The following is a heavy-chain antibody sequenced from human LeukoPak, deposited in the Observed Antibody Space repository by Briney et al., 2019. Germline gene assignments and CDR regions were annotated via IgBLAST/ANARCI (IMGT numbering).Heavy chain of an antibody. CDR1: GFTSSSYA. CDR3: AKLSAYSYGDKGD. J-gene: IGHJ4*02. Sequence: GGSLRLSCAASGFTSSSYAMSWVRQAPGKGLEWVSAISGSGGYTYYADSVKGRFTISRDNSKNTLYLQMNSLRAEDTAVYYCAKLSAYSYGDKGDWGQGTLVTVSS. V-gene: IGHV3-23*01. CDR2: ISGSGGYT. D-gene: IGHD5-18*01.